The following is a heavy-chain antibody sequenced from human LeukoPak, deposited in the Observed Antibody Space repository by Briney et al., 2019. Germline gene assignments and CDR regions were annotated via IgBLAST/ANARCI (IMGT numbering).Heavy chain of an antibody. CDR3: ARGILGATPYYFDY. V-gene: IGHV5-51*01. J-gene: IGHJ4*02. CDR1: GYSFTRFW. D-gene: IGHD1-26*01. CDR2: IYPGDSDT. Sequence: KRGESLKISCKGSGYSFTRFWIGWVRQMPGKGLEWMGIIYPGDSDTRNSPSFQGQVTISADKSTSTAYLQWSSLKASDTAMYYCARGILGATPYYFDYWGQGTLVTVPS.